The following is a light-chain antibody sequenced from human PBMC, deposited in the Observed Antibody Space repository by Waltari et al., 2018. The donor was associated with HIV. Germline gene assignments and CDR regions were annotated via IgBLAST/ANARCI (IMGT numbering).Light chain of an antibody. CDR3: QQYNIWPLT. J-gene: IGKJ4*01. CDR2: GAS. Sequence: EIVMTQSQASLSVSPGERATRSCRASQNVITNLAWYRQKPGQVSRLLIYGASTRATGIPARVSGSGSGTEFTLTISSLQSEDFAVYFCQQYNIWPLTFGGGTKVEI. V-gene: IGKV3-15*01. CDR1: QNVITN.